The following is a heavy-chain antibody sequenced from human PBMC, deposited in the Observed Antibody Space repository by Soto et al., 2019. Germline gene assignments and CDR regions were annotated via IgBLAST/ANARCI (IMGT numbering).Heavy chain of an antibody. CDR2: IYYSGST. V-gene: IGHV4-30-4*01. Sequence: SETLSLTCTVSGGSISSGDYYWSWIRQSPGKGLEWIGYIYYSGSTYYNPSLKSRVTISVDTSKNQFSLKLSSVTAADTAVYYCASIEDYGSGSYYKTYYYGMDVWGQGTTVTVSS. D-gene: IGHD3-10*01. CDR3: ASIEDYGSGSYYKTYYYGMDV. CDR1: GGSISSGDYY. J-gene: IGHJ6*02.